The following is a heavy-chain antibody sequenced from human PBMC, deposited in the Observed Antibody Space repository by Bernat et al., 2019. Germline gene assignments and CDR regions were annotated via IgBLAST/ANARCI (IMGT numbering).Heavy chain of an antibody. V-gene: IGHV2-26*01. CDR2: IFSNDEK. CDR3: AILTFGKSSGSPLDY. CDR1: GFSLNNARMG. Sequence: QVTLKESGPALVKPTETLTLTCTVSGFSLNNARMGVSWIRQPPGKALEWLAHIFSNDEKSYSTSLKSRLTISKDTSKSQVLLTMTNMDPVDTATYYCAILTFGKSSGSPLDYWGQRTLVTVSS. J-gene: IGHJ4*02. D-gene: IGHD3-22*01.